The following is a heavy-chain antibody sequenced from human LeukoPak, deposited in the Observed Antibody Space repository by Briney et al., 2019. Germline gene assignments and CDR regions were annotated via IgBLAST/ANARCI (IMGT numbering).Heavy chain of an antibody. V-gene: IGHV3-30-3*01. CDR3: ARVAVAGPGLKNYFDY. Sequence: GRSLRLSCAASGFTFSSYAMHWVRQAPGKGLEWVAVISYDGSNKYYADSVKGRFTISRDNSKNTLYLQMNSLRVEDTAVYYCARVAVAGPGLKNYFDYWGQGTLVTVSS. D-gene: IGHD6-19*01. J-gene: IGHJ4*02. CDR1: GFTFSSYA. CDR2: ISYDGSNK.